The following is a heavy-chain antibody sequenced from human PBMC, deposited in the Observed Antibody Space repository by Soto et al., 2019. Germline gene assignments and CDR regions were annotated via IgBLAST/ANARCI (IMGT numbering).Heavy chain of an antibody. J-gene: IGHJ5*02. CDR2: IYYSGST. CDR1: GGSVSSGGYY. CDR3: ATALPPDAMMLIARKNWFDT. Sequence: PSETLSLTCTVSGGSVSSGGYYWSWIRQHPGKGLEWIGYIYYSGSTYYNPSLKSRVTISVDTSKNQFSLKLSSVTAADTAVYYCATALPPDAMMLIARKNWFDTWGQGTLVTVSS. D-gene: IGHD2-2*01. V-gene: IGHV4-31*03.